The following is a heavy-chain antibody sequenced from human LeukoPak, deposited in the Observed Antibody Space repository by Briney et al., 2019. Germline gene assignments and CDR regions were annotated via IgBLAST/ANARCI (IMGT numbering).Heavy chain of an antibody. D-gene: IGHD1-26*01. CDR2: ISAYNGDT. CDR3: ARDRYSGSYSHPGIDY. Sequence: ASVKVSCKASGYTFTSYGISWVRQAPEPGLEWMGWISAYNGDTNYAQKLQGRVTMTTDTSTSTAYMELRSLRCDHTGVYYCARDRYSGSYSHPGIDYWGQGTLVTVSS. V-gene: IGHV1-18*01. J-gene: IGHJ4*02. CDR1: GYTFTSYG.